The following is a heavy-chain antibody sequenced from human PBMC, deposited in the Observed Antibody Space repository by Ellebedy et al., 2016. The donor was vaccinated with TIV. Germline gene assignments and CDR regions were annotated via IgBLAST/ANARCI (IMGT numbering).Heavy chain of an antibody. CDR2: ISSDGSDT. V-gene: IGHV3-74*01. CDR1: GFSISSHR. CDR3: ARHSGGHGFDI. J-gene: IGHJ3*02. D-gene: IGHD2-21*01. Sequence: GESLKISCAASGFSISSHRMHWVRQAAGKGLVWVSHISSDGSDTSYADSVKGRFLISRDNAENTLDLQMSSLRAEDTALYYCARHSGGHGFDIWGQGTMVTVSP.